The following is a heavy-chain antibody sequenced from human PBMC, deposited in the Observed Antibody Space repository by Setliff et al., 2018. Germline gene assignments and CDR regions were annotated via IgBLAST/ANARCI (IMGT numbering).Heavy chain of an antibody. V-gene: IGHV3-23*01. CDR3: AKEGGGYSYDTSGYYYDYYYYYYMDV. CDR1: GFTFSTFA. J-gene: IGHJ6*03. CDR2: ISGRDSST. D-gene: IGHD3-22*01. Sequence: GSLRLSCAASGFTFSTFAMSWVRQAPGKGLEWVSAISGRDSSTYYADSVKGRFTISRDNSKNTLYLQMNSLRAEDTAVYFCAKEGGGYSYDTSGYYYDYYYYYYMDVWGKGTTVTVSS.